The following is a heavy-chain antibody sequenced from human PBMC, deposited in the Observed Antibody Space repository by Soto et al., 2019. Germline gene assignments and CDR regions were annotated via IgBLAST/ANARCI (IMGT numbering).Heavy chain of an antibody. V-gene: IGHV1-18*01. CDR2: ISAYNGNT. D-gene: IGHD2-15*01. Sequence: QVQLVQSGAEVKKPGASVKVSCKTSGYTFTSYGVRWVRQAPGQGLEWMGWISAYNGNTNYAQKLQGRVTMTTDTSTSTTYMELRSLTSDDTAMYYCETSGCSGGSSYSYYCAYWGQGTLVTVSS. J-gene: IGHJ4*02. CDR1: GYTFTSYG. CDR3: ETSGCSGGSSYSYYCAY.